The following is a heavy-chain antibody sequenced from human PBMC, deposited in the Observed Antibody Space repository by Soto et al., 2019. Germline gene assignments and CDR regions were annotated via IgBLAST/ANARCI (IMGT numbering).Heavy chain of an antibody. J-gene: IGHJ4*02. CDR2: MSGSGGST. D-gene: IGHD5-18*01. CDR1: GFTFSSYV. CDR3: AKEGRYSYGTDY. V-gene: IGHV3-23*01. Sequence: EVQLLESGGGLVQPGGSLRLSCAASGFTFSSYVMNWVRQAPRKGLEWVSAMSGSGGSTYYADSVKGRFTISRDNSKNTLYLQMSSLRAEDTAVYYCAKEGRYSYGTDYWGQGTLVTVSS.